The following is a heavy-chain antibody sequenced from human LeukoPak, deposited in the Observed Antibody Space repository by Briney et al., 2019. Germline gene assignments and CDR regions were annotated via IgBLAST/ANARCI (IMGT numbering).Heavy chain of an antibody. CDR3: ARRHGGQTPRDAFDI. D-gene: IGHD4-23*01. Sequence: GESLKISCQGFGYNFSNYWIGWVRQMPGKGLEWMGIIYPGDSDTRYSPSFQGQVTISADKSISTAYLQWSSLKASDTAMYYCARRHGGQTPRDAFDIWGQGTMVTVSS. J-gene: IGHJ3*02. CDR1: GYNFSNYW. CDR2: IYPGDSDT. V-gene: IGHV5-51*01.